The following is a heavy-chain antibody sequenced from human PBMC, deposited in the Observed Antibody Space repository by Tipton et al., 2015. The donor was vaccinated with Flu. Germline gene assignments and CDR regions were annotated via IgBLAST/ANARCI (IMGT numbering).Heavy chain of an antibody. Sequence: QLVQSGAEVKKPGASVKVSCKASGYTFTSYGITWVRQAPGQGLEWMGWISAYNGNTNYAQKFQGRVTMTTDTSTTTAYMELTSLRSDDTAVFNCARRPRTTRGSPLWYWAKGAPVTASS. V-gene: IGHV1-18*01. J-gene: IGHJ4*02. CDR2: ISAYNGNT. CDR3: ARRPRTTRGSPLWY. CDR1: GYTFTSYG. D-gene: IGHD3-10*01.